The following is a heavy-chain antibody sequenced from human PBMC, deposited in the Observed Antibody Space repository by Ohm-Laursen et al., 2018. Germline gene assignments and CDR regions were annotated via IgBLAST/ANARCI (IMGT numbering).Heavy chain of an antibody. V-gene: IGHV3-23*01. J-gene: IGHJ4*02. CDR3: AKGDLPEFDY. CDR1: GFTFSNYA. CDR2: ISGSGGSGASA. Sequence: SLRLSCSASGFTFSNYAMSWVRQAPGKGLECASRISGSGGSGASAYYADSVKGRFTISRDNSQNTLYLQMNSLRAEDTAVYYCAKGDLPEFDYWGQGTLVTVSS.